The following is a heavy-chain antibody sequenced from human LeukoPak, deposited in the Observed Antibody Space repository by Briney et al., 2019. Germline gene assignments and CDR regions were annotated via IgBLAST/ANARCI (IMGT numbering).Heavy chain of an antibody. CDR1: GGSMSSYY. J-gene: IGHJ4*02. Sequence: SETLSLTCTVSGGSMSSYYWSWIRQPPGKGLEWIGYIYYSGSTNYNPSVKSRVTISVDTSKNQFSLKLSSVTAADTAAYYCARHARSGSSYYQYFDYWGQGTLVTVSS. CDR3: ARHARSGSSYYQYFDY. CDR2: IYYSGST. D-gene: IGHD3-22*01. V-gene: IGHV4-59*08.